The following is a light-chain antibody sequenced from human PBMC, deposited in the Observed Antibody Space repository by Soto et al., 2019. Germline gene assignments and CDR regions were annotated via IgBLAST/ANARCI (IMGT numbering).Light chain of an antibody. V-gene: IGLV1-47*02. J-gene: IGLJ1*01. CDR2: SDD. CDR3: AAWDASLSGHV. CDR1: SSNIGSYP. Sequence: QSVLTQSPSASGTPGQRVTISCYGSSSNIGSYPVYWYQQLPGTAPKLLINSDDSRPSGVPDRFSASKSGTSASLAISGLRSEDEADYYCAAWDASLSGHVFGAGTKLTVL.